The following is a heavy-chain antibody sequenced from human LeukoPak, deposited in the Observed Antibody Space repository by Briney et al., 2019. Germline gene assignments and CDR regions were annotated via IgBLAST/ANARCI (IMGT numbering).Heavy chain of an antibody. Sequence: GGSLRLSCAASGFTFSGSAMHWVRQASGKGLEWVGRIRSKANSYATAYAASVKGRFTISRDDSKNTAYLQMNSLKTEDTAVYYCTRDSPYYYDSSGYAFDIWGQGTMVTVSS. D-gene: IGHD3-22*01. V-gene: IGHV3-73*01. CDR1: GFTFSGSA. CDR3: TRDSPYYYDSSGYAFDI. CDR2: IRSKANSYAT. J-gene: IGHJ3*02.